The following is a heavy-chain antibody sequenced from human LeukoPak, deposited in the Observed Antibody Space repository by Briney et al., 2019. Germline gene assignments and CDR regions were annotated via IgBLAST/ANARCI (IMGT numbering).Heavy chain of an antibody. J-gene: IGHJ4*02. CDR3: ARALGSGSSYYFDY. CDR2: IKQDGSEE. V-gene: IGHV3-7*01. CDR1: GFTFSSYW. D-gene: IGHD3-10*01. Sequence: GGSLRLSCAASGFTFSSYWMSWVRQAPGKGLEWVANIKQDGSEEYYVDSVKGRFTISRDNAKNSLYLQMNSLRAEDTAVYYCARALGSGSSYYFDYWGQGTLVTVSS.